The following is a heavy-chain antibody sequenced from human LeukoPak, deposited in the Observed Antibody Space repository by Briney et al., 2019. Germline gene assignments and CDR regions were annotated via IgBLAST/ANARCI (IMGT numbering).Heavy chain of an antibody. CDR1: GGSISSYY. CDR2: IYYGGST. V-gene: IGHV4-59*01. D-gene: IGHD1-26*01. CDR3: ARNGGSYSFDY. J-gene: IGHJ4*02. Sequence: SETLSLTCTVSGGSISSYYWSWIRQPPGKGLEWIGYIYYGGSTSYNPSLKSRVIISVDMPKNRFSLRLSSVTAADTAVYYCARNGGSYSFDYWGQGTLVTVSS.